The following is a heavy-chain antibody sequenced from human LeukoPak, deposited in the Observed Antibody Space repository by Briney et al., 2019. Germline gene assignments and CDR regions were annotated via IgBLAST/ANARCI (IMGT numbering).Heavy chain of an antibody. J-gene: IGHJ4*02. V-gene: IGHV3-7*01. CDR1: GFTFSSYS. D-gene: IGHD2-21*01. Sequence: GGSLRLSCAASGFTFSSYSMSWVRQAPGKGLEWVASTKQDGSQKYYLDSVKGRFTISRDNAKNSLFLQVNSLRVEDTAVYYCGGEPRSMAYWGQGTLVTVSS. CDR3: GGEPRSMAY. CDR2: TKQDGSQK.